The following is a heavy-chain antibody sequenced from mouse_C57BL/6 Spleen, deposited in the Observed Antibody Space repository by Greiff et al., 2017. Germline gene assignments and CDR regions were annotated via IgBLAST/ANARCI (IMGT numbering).Heavy chain of an antibody. CDR3: AREGYYDYLYAMDY. CDR2: ISDGGSYT. D-gene: IGHD2-4*01. Sequence: EVQLVESGGGLVKPGGSLKLSCAASGFTFSSYAMSWVRQTPEKRLEWVATISDGGSYTYYPDNVKGRFTISRDNAKNNLYLQMSHLKSEDTAMYYCAREGYYDYLYAMDYWGQGTSVTVSS. J-gene: IGHJ4*01. CDR1: GFTFSSYA. V-gene: IGHV5-4*01.